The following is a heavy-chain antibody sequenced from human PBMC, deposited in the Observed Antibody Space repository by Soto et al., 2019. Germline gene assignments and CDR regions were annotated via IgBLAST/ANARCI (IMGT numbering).Heavy chain of an antibody. CDR3: GRDLLMSPSFDP. CDR2: IYHSGST. J-gene: IGHJ5*02. V-gene: IGHV4-31*03. Sequence: QVQLQESGPGLVKPSQTLSLTCTVSAASISSGGYYWSWIRQHPGKGLEWIGYIYHSGSTYYNPSLKSRVTISVDTSENQFSLKLSSVTAADAAVYYCGRDLLMSPSFDPWGQGTLVTVSS. CDR1: AASISSGGYY. D-gene: IGHD2-8*01.